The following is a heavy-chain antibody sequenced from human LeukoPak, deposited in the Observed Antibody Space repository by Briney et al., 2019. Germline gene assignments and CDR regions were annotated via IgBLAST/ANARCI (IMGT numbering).Heavy chain of an antibody. Sequence: GGSLRLSCAASGFTVGNNYMYWVRQAPGKGLEWVSSISSSSSYISYADSVKGRFTISRDNAKKSLYLQMNSLRAEDTAVYYCARVGYGDYENWFDPWGQGTLVTVSS. J-gene: IGHJ5*02. CDR1: GFTVGNNY. D-gene: IGHD4-17*01. V-gene: IGHV3-21*01. CDR3: ARVGYGDYENWFDP. CDR2: ISSSSSYI.